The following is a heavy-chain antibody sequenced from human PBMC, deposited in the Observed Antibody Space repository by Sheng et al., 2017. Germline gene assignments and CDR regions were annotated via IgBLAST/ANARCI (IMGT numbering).Heavy chain of an antibody. CDR1: GFSFSEYH. D-gene: IGHD3-16*02. J-gene: IGHJ4*02. V-gene: IGHV3-11*05. Sequence: QVHLVESGGGVVKPGGSLRLSCAASGFSFSEYHMTWLRQAPGKGLEWVAYMSGSRTSTKYADSVKGRFTISRDNAKKSVFLQMNSLKFEDTAVYYCARQDGGVIDYWGQGTLVTVYS. CDR3: ARQDGGVIDY. CDR2: MSGSRTST.